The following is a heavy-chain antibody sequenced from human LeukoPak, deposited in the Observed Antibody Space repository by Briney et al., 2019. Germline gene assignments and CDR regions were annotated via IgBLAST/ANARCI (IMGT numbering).Heavy chain of an antibody. CDR2: IRTRVNRYAT. D-gene: IGHD2-2*01. J-gene: IGHJ6*03. CDR1: GFSFSGSV. V-gene: IGHV3-73*01. Sequence: PGGSLRLSCAASGFSFSGSVMHWVRQASGKGLEWVGRIRTRVNRYATAYGASVNGRFIISRDDSKNTAYLQMNSLKIEDTAVYYCTRLGRSSTSPGDYYYHMDVWGKGTTVTISS. CDR3: TRLGRSSTSPGDYYYHMDV.